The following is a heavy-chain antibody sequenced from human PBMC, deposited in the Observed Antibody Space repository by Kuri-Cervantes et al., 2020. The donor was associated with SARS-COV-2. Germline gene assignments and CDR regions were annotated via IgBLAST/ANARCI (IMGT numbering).Heavy chain of an antibody. CDR1: GGSISSSSYY. CDR2: IYYSGST. J-gene: IGHJ4*02. Sequence: SETLSLTCTVSGGSISSSSYYWGWIRQPPGKGLEWIGSIYYSGSTYYNPSLKSRVTISVDTSKNQFSLKLSPVTAADTAVYYCARDVKQDYGGLYYWGQGTLVTVSS. CDR3: ARDVKQDYGGLYY. D-gene: IGHD4-17*01. V-gene: IGHV4-39*07.